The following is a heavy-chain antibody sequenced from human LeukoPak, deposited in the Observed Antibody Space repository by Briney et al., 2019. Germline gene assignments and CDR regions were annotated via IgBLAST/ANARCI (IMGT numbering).Heavy chain of an antibody. CDR3: AKDRSLYYGDYQFLDGMDV. V-gene: IGHV3-30*18. CDR2: ISYDGSNK. CDR1: GFTFSSYG. J-gene: IGHJ6*02. D-gene: IGHD4-17*01. Sequence: PGGSLRLSCAASGFTFSSYGMPWVRQAPGKGLEWVAVISYDGSNKYYADSVKGRFAISRDNSKNTLYLQMNSLRAEDTAVYYCAKDRSLYYGDYQFLDGMDVWGQGTTVTVSS.